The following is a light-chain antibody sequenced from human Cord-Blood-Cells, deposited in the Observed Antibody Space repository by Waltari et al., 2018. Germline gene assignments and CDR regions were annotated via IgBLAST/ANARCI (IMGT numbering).Light chain of an antibody. CDR1: QSVSSN. V-gene: IGKV3-15*01. J-gene: IGKJ1*01. Sequence: EIVMTQSPATLSVSPGERATLSCRASQSVSSNLAWYQQKPGQAPRPLIYGVSTRATGIPARFSGSGSGTEFTLTISSLQSEDFAVYYCQQYNNWPWTLGQGTKVEIK. CDR2: GVS. CDR3: QQYNNWPWT.